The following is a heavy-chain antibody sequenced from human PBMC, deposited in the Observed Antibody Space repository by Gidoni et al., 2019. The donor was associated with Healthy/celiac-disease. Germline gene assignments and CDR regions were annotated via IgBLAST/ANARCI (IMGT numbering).Heavy chain of an antibody. CDR1: GFTFSSYS. D-gene: IGHD3-16*01. Sequence: EVQLVESGGGLVKPGGSLRLSCAASGFTFSSYSMNWVRQAPGKGLEWVSSISSSSSYIYYADSVKGRFTISRDNAKNSLYLQMNSLRAEDTAVYYCARFGGVMAGYGMDVWGQGTTVTVSS. J-gene: IGHJ6*02. CDR2: ISSSSSYI. CDR3: ARFGGVMAGYGMDV. V-gene: IGHV3-21*01.